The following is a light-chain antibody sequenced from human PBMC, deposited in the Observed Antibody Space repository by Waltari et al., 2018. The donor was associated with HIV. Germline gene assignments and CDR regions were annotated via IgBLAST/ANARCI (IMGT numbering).Light chain of an antibody. V-gene: IGLV3-1*01. CDR2: QDS. J-gene: IGLJ2*01. CDR3: QAWDSGTVV. CDR1: KLGDNF. Sequence: SYELTQPPSVSVSPGQTASITCSGHKLGDNFVSWYQQKPGQSPVLVIYQDSKRPAGIPERIPGSNSGNTAALTISGTQAMDEAAYYCQAWDSGTVVFGGGTKLTVL.